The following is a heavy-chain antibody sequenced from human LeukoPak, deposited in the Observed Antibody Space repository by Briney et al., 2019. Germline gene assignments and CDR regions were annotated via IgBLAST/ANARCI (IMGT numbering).Heavy chain of an antibody. CDR2: IPASGPKT. J-gene: IGHJ4*02. Sequence: GGSLRLSCAASGFTFSSSAMGWVRRAPQKGLEWVSAIPASGPKTYYTGSGRGRFTISRDNSKNTVYLQMQSLRAEDTAVYYCVKEASKTFGIYTADYWGQGTLVTVSS. CDR3: VKEASKTFGIYTADY. CDR1: GFTFSSSA. V-gene: IGHV3-23*01. D-gene: IGHD3-16*01.